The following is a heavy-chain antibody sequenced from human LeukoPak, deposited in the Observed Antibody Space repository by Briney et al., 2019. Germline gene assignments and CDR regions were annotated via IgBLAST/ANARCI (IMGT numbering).Heavy chain of an antibody. CDR2: INHSGST. V-gene: IGHV4-34*01. CDR3: ARGVAAAGTRYYYYGMDV. J-gene: IGHJ6*02. D-gene: IGHD6-13*01. Sequence: SETLSLTCAVYGGSFSGYYWSWIRQPPGKGLEWIGEINHSGSTNYNPSLKSRVTISVDTSKNQFSLKLSSVTAADTAVYYCARGVAAAGTRYYYYGMDVWGQGTTVTVSS. CDR1: GGSFSGYY.